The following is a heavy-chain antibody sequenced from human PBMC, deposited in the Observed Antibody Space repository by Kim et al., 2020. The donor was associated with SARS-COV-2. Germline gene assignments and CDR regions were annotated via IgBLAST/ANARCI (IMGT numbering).Heavy chain of an antibody. J-gene: IGHJ4*02. V-gene: IGHV3-7*01. D-gene: IGHD6-19*01. Sequence: GGSLRLSCAASGFTFSTFWMSWVRQAPGKGLEWVANIKEDGSEKNYVDSVKGRFTISRDNAKNSLYLQMNSLRVEDTAVYYCVSRGWLDYWGQGTLVTVS. CDR3: VSRGWLDY. CDR1: GFTFSTFW. CDR2: IKEDGSEK.